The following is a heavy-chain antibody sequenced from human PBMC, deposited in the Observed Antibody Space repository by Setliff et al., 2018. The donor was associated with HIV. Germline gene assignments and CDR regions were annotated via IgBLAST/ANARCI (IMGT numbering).Heavy chain of an antibody. D-gene: IGHD6-25*01. CDR1: GFTFSNAW. CDR2: VKSKGSGGTT. CDR3: TTGYTSAPHDSY. J-gene: IGHJ4*02. V-gene: IGHV3-15*07. Sequence: PGGSLRLSCAASGFTFSNAWMNWVRQAPGKGLEWVGRVKSKGSGGTTDYATPVKGRFTISRDDSTNTMYLQMNSLETEDTAVYYCTTGYTSAPHDSYWGQGTLVTVSS.